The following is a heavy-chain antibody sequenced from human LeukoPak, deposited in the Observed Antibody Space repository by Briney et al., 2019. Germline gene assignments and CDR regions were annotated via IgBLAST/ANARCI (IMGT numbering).Heavy chain of an antibody. D-gene: IGHD2-21*02. J-gene: IGHJ3*01. CDR1: GGSISNSGYY. Sequence: PSETLSLTCTVSGGSISNSGYYWGWIRQPPGKGLEWIASIYYTGNTFCNPSLKSRVTISVDTSKNQFSLKVNSVTAADTAEYHCARRAYCGTDCNSDAFDFWGQGIMVTVSS. CDR2: IYYTGNT. V-gene: IGHV4-39*01. CDR3: ARRAYCGTDCNSDAFDF.